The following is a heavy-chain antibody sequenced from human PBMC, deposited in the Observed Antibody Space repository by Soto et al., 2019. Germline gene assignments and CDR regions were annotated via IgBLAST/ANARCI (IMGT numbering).Heavy chain of an antibody. CDR1: GYTFTGYY. V-gene: IGHV1-2*04. Sequence: GASVKVSCKASGYTFTGYYMHWVRQAPGQGLEWMGWINPNSGGTNYAQKFQGWVTMTRDTSISTAYMELSRLRSDDTAVYYCARSPPNFYYDSSGPWFDPWGQGTLVTVSS. D-gene: IGHD3-22*01. J-gene: IGHJ5*02. CDR2: INPNSGGT. CDR3: ARSPPNFYYDSSGPWFDP.